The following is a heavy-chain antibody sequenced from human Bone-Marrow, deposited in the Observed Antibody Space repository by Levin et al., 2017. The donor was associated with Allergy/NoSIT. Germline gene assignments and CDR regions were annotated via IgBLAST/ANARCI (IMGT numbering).Heavy chain of an antibody. D-gene: IGHD6-13*01. J-gene: IGHJ5*02. CDR1: GGSIRSGGYS. CDR3: ARAPYSSSWYREDYNWFDP. V-gene: IGHV4-30-2*01. CDR2: IYHSGST. Sequence: PSQTLSLTCAVSGGSIRSGGYSWSWIRQPPGKGLEWIGYIYHSGSTYYNPSLKSRVTISVDRSKNQFSLKLSSVTAADTAVYYCARAPYSSSWYREDYNWFDPWGQGTLVTVSS.